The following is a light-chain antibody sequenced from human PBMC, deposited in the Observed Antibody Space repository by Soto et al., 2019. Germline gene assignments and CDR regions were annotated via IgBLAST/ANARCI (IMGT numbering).Light chain of an antibody. V-gene: IGLV1-47*01. CDR1: SSNIGSNY. CDR3: AAWDDSLTHWV. CDR2: RNN. J-gene: IGLJ3*02. Sequence: QPVLTQPPSASGTPGQRVTISCSGSSSNIGSNYVYWYQQLPGTAPKLLIYRNNQRPSGVPDRFSGSKSGTSASLAISGLRSEDEADYYCAAWDDSLTHWVFGGGTKLTVL.